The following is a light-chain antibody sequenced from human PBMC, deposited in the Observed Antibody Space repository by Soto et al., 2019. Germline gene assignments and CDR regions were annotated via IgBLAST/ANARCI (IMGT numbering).Light chain of an antibody. Sequence: EIVLTQSPGTLSLSPGERATLSCRASQSVSNSYLAWYQQKPGQAPRLLINGASSRATGIPDRFSGSGSGTDFTLTISRLEPEDFAVYYCQQYGSSLPITFGQGTRLEIK. V-gene: IGKV3-20*01. CDR3: QQYGSSLPIT. CDR1: QSVSNSY. CDR2: GAS. J-gene: IGKJ5*01.